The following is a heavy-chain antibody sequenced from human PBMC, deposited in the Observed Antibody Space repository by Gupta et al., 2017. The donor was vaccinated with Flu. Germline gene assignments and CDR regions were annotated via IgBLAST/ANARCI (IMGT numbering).Heavy chain of an antibody. CDR3: ARGLYYDSSGYYARTRLSDAFDI. CDR1: GGSFSGYY. J-gene: IGHJ3*02. CDR2: INHRGST. V-gene: IGHV4-34*02. Sequence: QVHLQQWGAGLLKPSETLSLTCAVYGGSFSGYYWRWIRQPPGKGREWIGEINHRGSTNYNPSLKSRVTISGDTSKNQFSLKLSSVTAADTAVYSCARGLYYDSSGYYARTRLSDAFDIWGQGTMVTVSS. D-gene: IGHD3-22*01.